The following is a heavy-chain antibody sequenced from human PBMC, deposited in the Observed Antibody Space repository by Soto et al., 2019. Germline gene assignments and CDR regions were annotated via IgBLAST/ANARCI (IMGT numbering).Heavy chain of an antibody. CDR3: ARSYYYDSSGYEFDY. D-gene: IGHD3-22*01. CDR1: GFTFSSYE. V-gene: IGHV3-48*03. J-gene: IGHJ4*02. Sequence: SCAAYGFTFSSYEMKWVRQAPGKGLEWVSYISSSGSTIYYADSVKGRFTISRDNAKNSLYLQMNSLRAEDTAVYYCARSYYYDSSGYEFDYWGQGTLVTVYS. CDR2: ISSSGSTI.